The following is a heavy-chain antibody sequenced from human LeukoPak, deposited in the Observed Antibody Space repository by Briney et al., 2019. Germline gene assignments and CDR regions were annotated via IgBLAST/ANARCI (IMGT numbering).Heavy chain of an antibody. D-gene: IGHD3-22*01. V-gene: IGHV3-48*03. Sequence: PGGSLRLSCAASGFTFSSYEMNWVRQAPGKGLEWVSYISSSGSTIYYADSVKGRFTISRDNAKNSLYLQMNSLRDEDTAVYYCARVDWMIGAFDIWGQGTMVTVSS. CDR3: ARVDWMIGAFDI. J-gene: IGHJ3*02. CDR2: ISSSGSTI. CDR1: GFTFSSYE.